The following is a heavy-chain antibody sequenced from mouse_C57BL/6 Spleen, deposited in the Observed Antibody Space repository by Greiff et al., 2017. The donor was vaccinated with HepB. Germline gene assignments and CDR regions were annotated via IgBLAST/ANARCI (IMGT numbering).Heavy chain of an antibody. CDR2: IRSKSNNYAT. Sequence: EVQVVESGGGLVQPKGSLKLSCAASGFSFNTYAMNWVRQAPGKGLEWVARIRSKSNNYATYYADSVKDRFTISRDDSESMLYLQMNNLKTEDTAMYYCVRDYYGSSSYFDYWGQGTTLTVSS. CDR3: VRDYYGSSSYFDY. D-gene: IGHD1-1*01. V-gene: IGHV10-1*01. J-gene: IGHJ2*01. CDR1: GFSFNTYA.